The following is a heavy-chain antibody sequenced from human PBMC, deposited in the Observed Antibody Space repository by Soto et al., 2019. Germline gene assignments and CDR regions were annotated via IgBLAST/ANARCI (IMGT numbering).Heavy chain of an antibody. Sequence: GGSLRLSCAASGFTFSSYSMNWVRQAPGKGLEWVSSISSSSSYIYYADSVKGRFTISRDNAKNSLYLQMNSLRAEDTAVYYCARELDPEYYYYGMDVWGQGTTVTVSS. CDR1: GFTFSSYS. V-gene: IGHV3-21*01. CDR2: ISSSSSYI. CDR3: ARELDPEYYYYGMDV. J-gene: IGHJ6*02.